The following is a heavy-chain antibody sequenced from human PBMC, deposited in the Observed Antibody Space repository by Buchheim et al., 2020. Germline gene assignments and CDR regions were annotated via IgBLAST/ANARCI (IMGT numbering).Heavy chain of an antibody. J-gene: IGHJ6*02. V-gene: IGHV3-7*03. CDR3: ARVARRATVTTPHYGMDV. Sequence: EVQLVESGGGLVQPGGSLRLSCAASGFTFSSHWMSWVRQAPGKGLEWVANIKEDGSEKYYVDSVKGRFTISSDNAENSLFLQMNSLRVEDTAVYYCARVARRATVTTPHYGMDVWGLGTT. D-gene: IGHD4-11*01. CDR2: IKEDGSEK. CDR1: GFTFSSHW.